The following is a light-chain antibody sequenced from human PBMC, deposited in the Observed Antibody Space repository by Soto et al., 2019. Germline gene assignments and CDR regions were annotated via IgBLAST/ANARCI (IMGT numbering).Light chain of an antibody. CDR2: KAS. CDR3: DHYQCYPWM. Sequence: DIQLTQSPVSLSASVGERLTITCRASQSISSWLAWYQQKSGKAPNLLLYKASNLQTGVPSRVSGSGSGTEFTLTLSGLETEDFVTHYSDHYQCYPWMFGQGTKVDI. J-gene: IGKJ1*01. V-gene: IGKV1-5*03. CDR1: QSISSW.